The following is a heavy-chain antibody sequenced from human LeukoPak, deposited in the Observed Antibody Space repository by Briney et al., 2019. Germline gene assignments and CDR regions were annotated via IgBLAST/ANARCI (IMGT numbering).Heavy chain of an antibody. D-gene: IGHD1-26*01. Sequence: GASVKVSCKASGYTFTSYGISWVRQAPGQGLECMGWISAYNGNTNYAQKLQGRVTITADKSTSTAYMELSSLRSEDTAVYYCAVGELRRGYYYGMDVWGQGTTVTVSS. V-gene: IGHV1-18*01. J-gene: IGHJ6*02. CDR1: GYTFTSYG. CDR3: AVGELRRGYYYGMDV. CDR2: ISAYNGNT.